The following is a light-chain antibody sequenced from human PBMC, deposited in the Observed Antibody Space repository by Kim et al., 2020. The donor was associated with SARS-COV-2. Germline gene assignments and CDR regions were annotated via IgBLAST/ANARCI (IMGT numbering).Light chain of an antibody. CDR1: SSNIERNT. CDR2: SNN. CDR3: ASWDDSLNGHWV. J-gene: IGLJ3*02. V-gene: IGLV1-44*01. Sequence: QRVTISCSRSSSNIERNTVNWYQAFPGTAPKPPIYSNNLRSSGVPDRFSGSKSGTSASLAISGLQTEDEADYYCASWDDSLNGHWVFGGGTQLTVL.